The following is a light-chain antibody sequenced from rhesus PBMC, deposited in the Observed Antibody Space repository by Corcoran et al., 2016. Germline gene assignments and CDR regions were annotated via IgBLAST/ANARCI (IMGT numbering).Light chain of an antibody. CDR2: AAS. CDR1: QDIRTW. J-gene: IGKJ2*01. Sequence: DIQMTQSPSSLSASVGDKVTITCHASQDIRTWLACYQQQPGKAPKPLIYAASSLQSGVPSRFSGCGSGADYTLTINRLQPEDFAIYYCQQYDDLPYTFGLGTKVEIK. V-gene: IGKV1-19*01. CDR3: QQYDDLPYT.